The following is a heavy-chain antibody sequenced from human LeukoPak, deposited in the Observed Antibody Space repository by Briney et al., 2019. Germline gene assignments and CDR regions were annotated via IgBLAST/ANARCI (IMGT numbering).Heavy chain of an antibody. CDR2: IYYSGST. D-gene: IGHD3-3*02. CDR3: ARDRSIRGYGMDV. J-gene: IGHJ6*02. Sequence: SETLSLTRTVSGGSISSYYWSWIRQPPGKGLEWIGYIYYSGSTNYNPSLKSRVTISVDTSKNQFSLKLSSVTAADTAVYYCARDRSIRGYGMDVWGQGTTVTVSS. V-gene: IGHV4-59*01. CDR1: GGSISSYY.